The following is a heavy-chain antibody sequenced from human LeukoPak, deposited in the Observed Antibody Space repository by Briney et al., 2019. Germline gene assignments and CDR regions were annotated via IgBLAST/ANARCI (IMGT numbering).Heavy chain of an antibody. V-gene: IGHV4-39*01. Sequence: SETLFLTCSVSGGSISSSIYYWGWIRQPPGKGLEWIGSIYYSGSTYYNPSLKSRVTISVDTSKNQFSLKLRSVTAADTAVYYCARRLGGSGSYYYWGQGTLVTVSS. CDR2: IYYSGST. D-gene: IGHD3-10*01. CDR3: ARRLGGSGSYYY. CDR1: GGSISSSIYY. J-gene: IGHJ4*02.